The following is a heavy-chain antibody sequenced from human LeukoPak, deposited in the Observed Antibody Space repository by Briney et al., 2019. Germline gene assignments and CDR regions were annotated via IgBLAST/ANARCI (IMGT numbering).Heavy chain of an antibody. CDR2: INPSGGST. D-gene: IGHD2-15*01. V-gene: IGHV1-46*01. CDR3: ARDMAATRSYDY. CDR1: GYTFTSYY. J-gene: IGHJ4*02. Sequence: ASVKVSCKASGYTFTSYYMHWVRQAPGQGLEWMGIINPSGGSTSYAQKFQGSVTMTRDTSTSTVYMELSSLRSEDTAVYYCARDMAATRSYDYWGQGTLVTVSS.